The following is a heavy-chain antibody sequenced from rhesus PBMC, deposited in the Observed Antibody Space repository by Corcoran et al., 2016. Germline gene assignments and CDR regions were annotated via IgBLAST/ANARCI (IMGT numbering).Heavy chain of an antibody. CDR1: GFTFSSYG. CDR2: ISNGGGST. D-gene: IGHD5-24*01. CDR3: AKGADTAGTVWIGDY. J-gene: IGHJ4*01. Sequence: EVQLVESGGGLVQPGGSLRLSCAASGFTFSSYGMSWVRQAPGKGLEWVSYISNGGGSTNNAESVNGRFTIARDNSKNTLSLQMNSLRAEDTAVYYCAKGADTAGTVWIGDYWGQGVLVTVSS. V-gene: IGHV3S5*01.